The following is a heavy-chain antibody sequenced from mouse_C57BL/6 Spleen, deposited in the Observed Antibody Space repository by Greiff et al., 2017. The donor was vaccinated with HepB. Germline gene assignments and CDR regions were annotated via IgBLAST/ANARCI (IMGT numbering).Heavy chain of an antibody. CDR1: GYSITSGYY. J-gene: IGHJ4*01. V-gene: IGHV3-6*01. CDR2: ISYDGSN. CDR3: ARDAMDY. Sequence: EVKLQESGPGLVKPSQSLSLTCSVTGYSITSGYYWNWIRQFPGNKLEWKGYISYDGSNNYNPSLKNRISITRDTSKNQFFLKLNSVTTEDTATYYCARDAMDYWGQGTSVTVSS.